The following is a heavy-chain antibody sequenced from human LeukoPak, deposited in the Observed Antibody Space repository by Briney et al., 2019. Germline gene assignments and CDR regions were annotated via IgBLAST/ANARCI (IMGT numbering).Heavy chain of an antibody. Sequence: ASVKVSCKASGYTFTSYGISWVRQAPGQGLEWMGCISAYNGNTNYAQKLQGRVTMTTDTSTSTAYMELRSLRSDDTAVYYCARVSIAAAGMAFDPWGQGTLVTVSS. D-gene: IGHD6-13*01. J-gene: IGHJ5*02. V-gene: IGHV1-18*01. CDR1: GYTFTSYG. CDR3: ARVSIAAAGMAFDP. CDR2: ISAYNGNT.